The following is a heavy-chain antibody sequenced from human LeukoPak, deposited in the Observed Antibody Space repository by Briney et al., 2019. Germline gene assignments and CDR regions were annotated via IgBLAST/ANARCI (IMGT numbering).Heavy chain of an antibody. J-gene: IGHJ3*02. V-gene: IGHV3-33*08. D-gene: IGHD3-10*01. CDR1: GFIFTNYF. CDR2: IWYDGSNK. CDR3: ARVSLGI. Sequence: GGSLRLSCAASGFIFTNYFMSWVRQAPGKGLEWVAVIWYDGSNKYYADSVKGRFTISRDNSKNTLYLQMNSPRAEDTAVYYCARVSLGIWGQGTMVTVSS.